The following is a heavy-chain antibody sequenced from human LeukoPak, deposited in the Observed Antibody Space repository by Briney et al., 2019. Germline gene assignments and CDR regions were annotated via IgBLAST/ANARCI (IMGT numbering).Heavy chain of an antibody. V-gene: IGHV3-64*01. CDR1: GFTFSDYG. D-gene: IGHD6-19*01. CDR2: ISSNGGST. J-gene: IGHJ4*02. CDR3: ARDSSSRPFDY. Sequence: GGSLRLSCPASGFTFSDYGMHWVRQAPGKGLEYVSTISSNGGSTYYANSVKGRFTVSRDNSKNTLYLQMGRLRADDMAVYYCARDSSSRPFDYWGQGTLVTVSS.